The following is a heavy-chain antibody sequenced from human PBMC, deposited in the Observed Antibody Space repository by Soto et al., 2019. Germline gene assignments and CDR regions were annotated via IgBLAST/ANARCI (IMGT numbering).Heavy chain of an antibody. CDR2: IWYDGSNK. D-gene: IGHD3-3*01. V-gene: IGHV3-33*01. CDR1: GFTFSSYG. CDR3: ARGRQGVRFLEWLSSPDYYYYRMDV. Sequence: GGSLRLSCAASGFTFSSYGMHWVRQAPGKGLEWVAVIWYDGSNKYYADSVKGRFTISRDNSKNTLYLQMNGLRAEDTAVYYCARGRQGVRFLEWLSSPDYYYYRMDVWGQGTTVTVSS. J-gene: IGHJ6*02.